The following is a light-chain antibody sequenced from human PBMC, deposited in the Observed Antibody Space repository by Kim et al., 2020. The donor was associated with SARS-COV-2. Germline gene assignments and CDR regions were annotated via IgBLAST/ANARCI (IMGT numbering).Light chain of an antibody. V-gene: IGLV6-57*03. CDR3: QSYNRDNVI. CDR1: SGSIDDNY. J-gene: IGLJ2*01. Sequence: GKTVTTSCTRSSGSIDDNYVQWYQQRPGGGPTTVIYEDDQRPSGVSDRFSGSIDTSSNSASLTISGLRTEDEADYYCQSYNRDNVIFGGGTQLTVL. CDR2: EDD.